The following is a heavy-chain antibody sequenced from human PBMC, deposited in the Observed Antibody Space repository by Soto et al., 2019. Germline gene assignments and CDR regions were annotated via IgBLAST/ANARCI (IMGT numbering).Heavy chain of an antibody. V-gene: IGHV1-69*13. CDR1: GGTFSSYA. Sequence: SVKVSCKASGGTFSSYAISWVRQAPGQGLEWMGGIIPIFGTANYAQKFQGRVTITADESTSTAYMELSSLRSEDTAVYYCARARLGYCSSTSCPYRPFDIWGQGKMVTGSS. J-gene: IGHJ3*02. D-gene: IGHD2-2*01. CDR3: ARARLGYCSSTSCPYRPFDI. CDR2: IIPIFGTA.